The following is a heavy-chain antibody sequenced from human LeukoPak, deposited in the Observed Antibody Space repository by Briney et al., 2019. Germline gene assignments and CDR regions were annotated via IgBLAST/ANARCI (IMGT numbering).Heavy chain of an antibody. V-gene: IGHV3-15*01. D-gene: IGHD2-15*01. CDR1: GFTFSNAW. CDR3: TTLVEDIVVVVAATEDLSIFDY. CDR2: IKSKTDGGTT. J-gene: IGHJ4*02. Sequence: GGSLRLSCAASGFTFSNAWMSWVRQAPGKGLEWVCRIKSKTDGGTTDYAAPVKGRFTISRDDSKNTLYLQMNSLKTEDTAVYYCTTLVEDIVVVVAATEDLSIFDYWGQGTLVTVSS.